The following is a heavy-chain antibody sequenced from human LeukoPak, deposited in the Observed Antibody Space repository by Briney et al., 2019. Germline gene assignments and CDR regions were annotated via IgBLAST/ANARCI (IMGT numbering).Heavy chain of an antibody. D-gene: IGHD3-22*01. V-gene: IGHV3-21*01. J-gene: IGHJ4*02. Sequence: KTGGSLRLSCAASGFTFSSYSMNWVRQAPGKGLEWVSSISSSSSYIYYADSVKGRFTISRDNAKNSLYLQMNSLRAEDTAVYYCARDAQRPISLWGPTGSGSGLSDYWGQGTLVTVSS. CDR2: ISSSSSYI. CDR1: GFTFSSYS. CDR3: ARDAQRPISLWGPTGSGSGLSDY.